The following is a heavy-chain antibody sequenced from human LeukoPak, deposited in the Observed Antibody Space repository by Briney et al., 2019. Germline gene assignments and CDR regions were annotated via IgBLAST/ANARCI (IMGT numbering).Heavy chain of an antibody. CDR1: GGSISSYY. CDR2: IYYSGST. CDR3: ARAVGSSPIDY. J-gene: IGHJ4*02. D-gene: IGHD2-2*01. Sequence: SETLSLTCTVSGGSISSYYWSWIRQPPGKGLEWIGYIYYSGSTNYNPSLKSRVTISVDTSKNHFSLKLSSVTAADTAVYYCARAVGSSPIDYWGQGTLVTVSS. V-gene: IGHV4-59*12.